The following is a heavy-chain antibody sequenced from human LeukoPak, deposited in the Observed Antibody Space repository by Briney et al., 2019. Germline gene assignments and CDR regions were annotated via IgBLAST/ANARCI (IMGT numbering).Heavy chain of an antibody. D-gene: IGHD5-18*01. CDR3: ARTTEGGYTYGYFYYYYMDV. CDR2: IYYSGST. Sequence: SETLSLTCTVSGGSISSYYWSWIRQPPGKGLEWIGYIYYSGSTNYKSSLKSRVTISVDTSKNQFSLKLNSVTAADTAVYYCARTTEGGYTYGYFYYYYMDVWGKGTTVTNSS. CDR1: GGSISSYY. V-gene: IGHV4-59*01. J-gene: IGHJ6*03.